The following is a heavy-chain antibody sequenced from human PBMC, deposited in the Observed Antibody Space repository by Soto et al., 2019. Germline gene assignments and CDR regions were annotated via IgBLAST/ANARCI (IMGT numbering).Heavy chain of an antibody. D-gene: IGHD2-15*01. CDR3: ATESPKLVVAATEAGPYYFDY. V-gene: IGHV3-9*01. CDR2: ISWNSGSI. J-gene: IGHJ4*02. Sequence: PGGSLRLSCAASVFAFDDYAMHWVRQSPGKGLEWVSGISWNSGSIGYADSVKGRFTISRDNAKNSLYLQMNSLRAEDTALYYCATESPKLVVAATEAGPYYFDYCGQGTLVTVSS. CDR1: VFAFDDYA.